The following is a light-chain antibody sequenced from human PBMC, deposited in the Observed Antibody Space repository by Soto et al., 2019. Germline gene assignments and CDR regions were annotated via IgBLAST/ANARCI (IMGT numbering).Light chain of an antibody. J-gene: IGKJ1*01. CDR2: ASS. Sequence: DIQMTQSPSSLSASVGDRVTITCRASQSISSYLNWYQQKPGKAPKLLIYASSSLQSEFTSMFSGSGSRTYFPLTISSLQPEDFATYYFQQSYSTPTFGPGTKVEIK. CDR1: QSISSY. V-gene: IGKV1-39*01. CDR3: QQSYSTPT.